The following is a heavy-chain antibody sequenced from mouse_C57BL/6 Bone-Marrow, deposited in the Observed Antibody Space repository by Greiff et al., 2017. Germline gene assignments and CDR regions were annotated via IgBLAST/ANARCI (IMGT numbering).Heavy chain of an antibody. CDR2: IDPSDSYT. J-gene: IGHJ1*03. V-gene: IGHV1-69*01. CDR3: ARSNYWYFDV. D-gene: IGHD2-5*01. CDR1: GYTFTSYW. Sequence: QVQLQQPGAELVMPGASVKLSCKASGYTFTSYWMHWVKQRPGQGLEWIGEIDPSDSYTNDNQKFKGKSTLTVDKSSSTAYMQLSSLTSEDSAVYYCARSNYWYFDVWGTGTTVTVSS.